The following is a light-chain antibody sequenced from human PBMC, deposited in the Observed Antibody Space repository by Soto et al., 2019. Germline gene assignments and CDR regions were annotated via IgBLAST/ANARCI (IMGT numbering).Light chain of an antibody. CDR2: DAS. CDR1: QDISNY. J-gene: IGKJ5*01. V-gene: IGKV1-33*01. CDR3: QQYDNLPIT. Sequence: DIQMTQSPSSLSASVGDRVTITCQASQDISNYLKWYQQKPGKAPKLLIYDASNLETGVPSRFSVSGSGTDFTFTISSLQPEDIATYYCQQYDNLPITFGQGTRLEIK.